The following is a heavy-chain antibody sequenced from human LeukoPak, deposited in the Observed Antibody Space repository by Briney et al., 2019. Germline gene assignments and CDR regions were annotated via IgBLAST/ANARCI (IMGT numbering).Heavy chain of an antibody. CDR2: IYNSGST. CDR1: GGSFSSHY. J-gene: IGHJ1*01. Sequence: SETLSLTCTVSGGSFSSHYWSWIRQPPGKGLEWIGYIYNSGSTNYNPSLKSRVTISVGMSKNQFSLNLASVTAADTAVYYCARDLWAYCTRTSCFPIWGQGTLVAVSS. CDR3: ARDLWAYCTRTSCFPI. V-gene: IGHV4-59*11. D-gene: IGHD2-2*01.